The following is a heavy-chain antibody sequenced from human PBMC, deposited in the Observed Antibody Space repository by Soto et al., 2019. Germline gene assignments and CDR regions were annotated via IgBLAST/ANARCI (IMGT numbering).Heavy chain of an antibody. CDR2: INPNSGGT. J-gene: IGHJ2*01. V-gene: IGHV1-2*04. D-gene: IGHD3-3*01. CDR3: ARGYYDFWSGSNWYFDL. Sequence: ASVKVSCKASGYTFTGYYMHWVRQAPGQGLEWMGWINPNSGGTNYAQKFQDWVTMTRDTSISTAYMELSRLRSDDTAVYYCARGYYDFWSGSNWYFDLWGRGTLVTVSS. CDR1: GYTFTGYY.